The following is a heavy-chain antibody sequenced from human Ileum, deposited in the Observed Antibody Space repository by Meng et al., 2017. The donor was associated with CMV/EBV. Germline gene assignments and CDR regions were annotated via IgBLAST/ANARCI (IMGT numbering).Heavy chain of an antibody. J-gene: IGHJ4*02. CDR1: WYSGSKNNVA. D-gene: IGHD6-6*01. V-gene: IGHV6-1*01. CDR2: TAYRSKWDY. Sequence: QLHESVPGLGKPSQTLSITCHISWYSGSKNNVAWNWIRQSPLRGLEWLGRTAYRSKWDYEYSVSVESRITISPDTSKNQFSLHLRSVTPEDTAIYYCARESELLRFDHWGQGTLVTVSS. CDR3: ARESELLRFDH.